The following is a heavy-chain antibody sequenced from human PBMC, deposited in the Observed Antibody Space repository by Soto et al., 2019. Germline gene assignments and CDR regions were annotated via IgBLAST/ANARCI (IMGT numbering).Heavy chain of an antibody. V-gene: IGHV3-23*01. Sequence: EVQLLESGGGLVQPGGSLRLSCAASGFTFSSYAMSWVRQAPGQGLEWVSVISGSGGSTYYADSVKGRFTISRDNSKNTLYLQVTSLRAKDTAVYYCASRSSGWYFDYWGQGTLVTVSS. CDR3: ASRSSGWYFDY. D-gene: IGHD6-19*01. CDR2: ISGSGGST. J-gene: IGHJ4*02. CDR1: GFTFSSYA.